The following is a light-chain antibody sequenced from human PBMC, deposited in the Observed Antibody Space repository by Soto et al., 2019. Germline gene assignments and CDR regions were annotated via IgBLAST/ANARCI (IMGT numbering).Light chain of an antibody. Sequence: DLQLTPSPPSLSATVGAIVSISCRASQTIDSYLNWFQQKPGMAPKLLIYAASKLQSGVPSRFRGSGSGTDFTLTIDTLQPDDFASYYCQQTRSGITFGQGTRLEI. V-gene: IGKV1-39*01. J-gene: IGKJ5*01. CDR2: AAS. CDR1: QTIDSY. CDR3: QQTRSGIT.